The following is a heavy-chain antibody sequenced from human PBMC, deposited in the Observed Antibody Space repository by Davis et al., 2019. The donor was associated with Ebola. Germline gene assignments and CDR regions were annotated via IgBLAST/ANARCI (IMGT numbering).Heavy chain of an antibody. CDR1: GYTFTNYY. V-gene: IGHV1-46*01. CDR2: INPNDGRT. D-gene: IGHD3-22*01. Sequence: AASVKVSCKASGYTFTNYYMHWVRQAPGQGLEWMGMINPNDGRTIYAQKFQGRVTMTRNTSISTAYMELSSLRSEDTAVYYCARNYFYDLWGQGTLVTVSS. CDR3: ARNYFYDL. J-gene: IGHJ4*02.